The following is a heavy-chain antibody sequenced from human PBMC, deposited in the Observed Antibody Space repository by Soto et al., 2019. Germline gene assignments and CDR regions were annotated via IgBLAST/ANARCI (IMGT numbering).Heavy chain of an antibody. D-gene: IGHD4-17*01. CDR2: IYDSGST. CDR3: PREVIPLTTDWYFDL. Sequence: QLQLRESGPGLVKPSETLSLTCTVSGGSISGGVGGLYYWCWIRQPPRKGLGWIGYIYDSGSTYYNPSLKSRVTIPVHTSKYQFSLRLSPVTAADTAVYYCPREVIPLTTDWYFDLWGRGTLVTVSS. CDR1: GGSISGGVGGLYY. J-gene: IGHJ2*01. V-gene: IGHV4-30-4*01.